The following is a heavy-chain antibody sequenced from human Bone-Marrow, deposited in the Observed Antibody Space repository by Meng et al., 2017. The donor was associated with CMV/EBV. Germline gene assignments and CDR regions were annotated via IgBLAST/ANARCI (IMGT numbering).Heavy chain of an antibody. V-gene: IGHV3-33*06. CDR1: FTFSSYG. J-gene: IGHJ4*02. Sequence: FTFSSYGRHWVRQAPGKGLEWVAFIWYDGTNKYYADSVKGRFTISRDNSRNTLYLQMNSLRAEDTALYYCAKVRGGPFCGGDCYPDYWGQGTLDTVSS. CDR3: AKVRGGPFCGGDCYPDY. D-gene: IGHD2-21*01. CDR2: IWYDGTNK.